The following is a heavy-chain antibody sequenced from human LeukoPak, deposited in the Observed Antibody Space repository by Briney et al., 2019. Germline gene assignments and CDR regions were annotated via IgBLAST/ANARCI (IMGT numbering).Heavy chain of an antibody. CDR1: GFTFSESW. J-gene: IGHJ4*02. Sequence: GGSLRLSCVVSGFTFSESWMSWVRQAPGKGLGWVASLNLDGSDKYYVDSVKGRFTISRDNAKNSLYLQMNSLRAEDTAVYYCARDHYYDSSGYFDYWGQGTLVTVSS. CDR3: ARDHYYDSSGYFDY. D-gene: IGHD3-22*01. CDR2: LNLDGSDK. V-gene: IGHV3-7*01.